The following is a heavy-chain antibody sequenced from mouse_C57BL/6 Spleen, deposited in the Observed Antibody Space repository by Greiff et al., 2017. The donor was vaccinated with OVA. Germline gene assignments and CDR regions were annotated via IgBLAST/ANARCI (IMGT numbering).Heavy chain of an antibody. V-gene: IGHV1-80*01. CDR3: ARADGYSRGEDY. J-gene: IGHJ4*01. Sequence: QVQLQQSGAELVKPGASVKISCKASGYAFSSYWMNWVKQRPGKGLEWIGQIYPGDGDTNYNGKFKGQATLTADKSSSTAYMQLSSLTSEDSAVYFCARADGYSRGEDYWGQGTSVTVSS. D-gene: IGHD2-3*01. CDR2: IYPGDGDT. CDR1: GYAFSSYW.